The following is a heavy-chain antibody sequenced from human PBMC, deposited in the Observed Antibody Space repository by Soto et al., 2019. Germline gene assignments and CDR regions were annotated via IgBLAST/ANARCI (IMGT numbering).Heavy chain of an antibody. Sequence: QVQLVQSGAEVKKPGASVKVSCKTSGYTFTSYHISWVRQAPGQGLEWMGWICAYNTNTNYAQKFQGRVTMTTDTLTSTAYMELRSLRSDDTAVYYGARDTPPTDYWGQGTLVTVSS. CDR1: GYTFTSYH. V-gene: IGHV1-18*01. CDR2: ICAYNTNT. CDR3: ARDTPPTDY. J-gene: IGHJ4*02.